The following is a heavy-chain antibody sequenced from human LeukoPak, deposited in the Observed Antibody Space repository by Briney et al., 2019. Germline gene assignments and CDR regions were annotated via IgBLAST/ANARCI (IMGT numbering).Heavy chain of an antibody. D-gene: IGHD2-2*01. CDR2: ISGSGGST. CDR1: GFTFSSYA. Sequence: GGSLRLSCAASGFTFSSYAMSWVRQAPGKGLEWVSAISGSGGSTYYADSVKGRFTISRDNSKNTLYLQMNSLRAEDTAVYYCAKVQRGFVVVPAAMGCFDYWGQGTLVTVPS. V-gene: IGHV3-23*01. J-gene: IGHJ4*02. CDR3: AKVQRGFVVVPAAMGCFDY.